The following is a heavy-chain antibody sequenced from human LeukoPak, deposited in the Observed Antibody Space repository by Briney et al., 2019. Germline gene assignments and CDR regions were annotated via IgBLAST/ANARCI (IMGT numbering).Heavy chain of an antibody. CDR1: GFTFSSYS. Sequence: GRSLRLSCAASGFTFSSYSMNWVRQAPGKGLEWVSYISSSSSTIYYADSVKGRFTISRDNAKNSLYLQMNSLRDEDTAVYYCARDKGLNIYYYYGMDVWGQGTTVTVSS. J-gene: IGHJ6*02. CDR3: ARDKGLNIYYYYGMDV. CDR2: ISSSSSTI. V-gene: IGHV3-48*02.